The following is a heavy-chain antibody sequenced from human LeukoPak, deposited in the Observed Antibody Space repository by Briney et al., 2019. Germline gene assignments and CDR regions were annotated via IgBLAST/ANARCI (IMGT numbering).Heavy chain of an antibody. CDR3: ARQGRFTMVREVINLYYMDV. V-gene: IGHV4-34*01. CDR1: GGSFSGYY. D-gene: IGHD3-10*01. J-gene: IGHJ6*03. Sequence: SETLSLTCAVYGGSFSGYYWSWIRQSPGKGLEWIGEINHSGNTNYNPSLKSRVTISVDTSKNQFSLKLSSVTAADTAVYYCARQGRFTMVREVINLYYMDVWGKGTTVTISS. CDR2: INHSGNT.